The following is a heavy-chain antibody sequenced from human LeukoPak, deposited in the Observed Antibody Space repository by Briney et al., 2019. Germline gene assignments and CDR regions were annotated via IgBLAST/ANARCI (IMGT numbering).Heavy chain of an antibody. CDR2: VFDTGST. D-gene: IGHD2-2*02. CDR1: GGSISSDH. J-gene: IGHJ4*02. Sequence: SETLSLTFTVSGGSISSDHWGWIRQSPGKGLEWIGYVFDTGSTNYNPSLKSRITISLDTSKNQFSLKLSAVTAADTAVYYCARGRVLPAALRKVCYLCLWRQGTRVTVSS. V-gene: IGHV4-59*01. CDR3: ARGRVLPAALRKVCYLCL.